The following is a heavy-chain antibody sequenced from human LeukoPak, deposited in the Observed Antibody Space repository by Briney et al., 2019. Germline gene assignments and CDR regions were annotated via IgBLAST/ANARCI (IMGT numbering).Heavy chain of an antibody. V-gene: IGHV4-61*09. CDR2: SHSSGET. J-gene: IGHJ3*02. Sequence: SQTLSLTCTVSGGSISSGSYYWSWIRQPPGKGLEWIAYSHSSGETKYNPSLKSRITISVDTSKNEFSLKLSSVTAADTAVYYCARQPGGTAAFDIWGQGTMVTVSA. CDR3: ARQPGGTAAFDI. D-gene: IGHD1-14*01. CDR1: GGSISSGSYY.